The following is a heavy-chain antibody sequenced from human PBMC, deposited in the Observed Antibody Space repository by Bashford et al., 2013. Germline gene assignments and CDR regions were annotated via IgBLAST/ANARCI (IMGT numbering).Heavy chain of an antibody. CDR3: RVPDDWFDI. CDR1: GFTFSSHW. Sequence: GGSLRLSCAASGFTFSSHWMTWVRQAPGKGLEWVANIKQDGSEKYYVDSVKGRFTISRDNAKKSVYLQMNSLRVEDTALYYCRVPDDWFDIWGQGTMVTVSS. V-gene: IGHV3-7*01. D-gene: IGHD2-21*01. CDR2: IKQDGSEK. J-gene: IGHJ3*02.